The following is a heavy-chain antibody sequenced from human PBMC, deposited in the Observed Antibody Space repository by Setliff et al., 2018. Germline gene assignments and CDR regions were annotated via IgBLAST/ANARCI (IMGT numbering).Heavy chain of an antibody. CDR2: VSVSGDNT. J-gene: IGHJ3*02. Sequence: PGGSLRLSCAASGLTFNSYAMSWVRQAPGKGLEWVSSVSVSGDNTYYTDSVKGRFTTSRDNSKNTLSLQMSSLRTEDTAIYFCARIAEYDTLDIWGQGTMVTVSS. V-gene: IGHV3-23*01. CDR3: ARIAEYDTLDI. CDR1: GLTFNSYA.